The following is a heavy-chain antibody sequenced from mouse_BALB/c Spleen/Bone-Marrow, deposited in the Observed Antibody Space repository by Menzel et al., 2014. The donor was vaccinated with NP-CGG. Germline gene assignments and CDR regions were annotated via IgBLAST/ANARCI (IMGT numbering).Heavy chain of an antibody. D-gene: IGHD4-1*01. Sequence: VKLMESGPCLLAPSQSLSTTCTVSGFSLTSYGVHWIRQPPGKGLEWLGVIWAGGSTNYNSALMPRLSISKDNSKSQVFLKMNSLQTDDTAMYYCARAGFDYWGQGTTLTVSS. CDR1: GFSLTSYG. V-gene: IGHV2-9*02. J-gene: IGHJ2*01. CDR3: ARAGFDY. CDR2: IWAGGST.